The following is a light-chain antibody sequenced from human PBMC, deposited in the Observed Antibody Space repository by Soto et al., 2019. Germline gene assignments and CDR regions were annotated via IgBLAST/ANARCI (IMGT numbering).Light chain of an antibody. CDR3: MQNRQIPYS. V-gene: IGKV2D-29*01. CDR1: QSLFNPDGKTY. J-gene: IGKJ2*01. CDR2: GVS. Sequence: DIAMTQIPLSLSVTPGQPAAVSCRSSQSLFNPDGKTYLHWFLQKPGQPPQLLITGVSTRFSGVAERFIGSGSGTDFTLKISRVEAEDVGVYFCMQNRQIPYSFGQGTKLEIK.